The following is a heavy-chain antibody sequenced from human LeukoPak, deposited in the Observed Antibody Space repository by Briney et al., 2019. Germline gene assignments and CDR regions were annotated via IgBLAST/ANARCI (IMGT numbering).Heavy chain of an antibody. Sequence: GGSLRLSCAASGFTLDDYAMHWVRQAPGKGLEWVSGISWNSGSIGYADSVKGRFTISRDNAKNSLYLQMNSLRAEDTAVYYCAKQDGYTGSSFDYWGQGTLVTVSS. CDR2: ISWNSGSI. V-gene: IGHV3-9*01. CDR1: GFTLDDYA. D-gene: IGHD5-24*01. CDR3: AKQDGYTGSSFDY. J-gene: IGHJ4*02.